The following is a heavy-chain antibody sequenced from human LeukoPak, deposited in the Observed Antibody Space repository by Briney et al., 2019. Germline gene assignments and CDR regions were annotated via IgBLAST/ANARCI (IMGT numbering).Heavy chain of an antibody. V-gene: IGHV3-23*01. Sequence: PGGSLRLSCAASGFTFSSYAMSWVRQAPGKGLEWVSAISGSGGSTYYADSVKGRFTISRDNSKNTLYLRMNSLRAEDTAVYYCTKEAYDFWSGYLSPGYYYGTDVWGQGTTVTVSS. CDR3: TKEAYDFWSGYLSPGYYYGTDV. CDR1: GFTFSSYA. D-gene: IGHD3-3*01. CDR2: ISGSGGST. J-gene: IGHJ6*02.